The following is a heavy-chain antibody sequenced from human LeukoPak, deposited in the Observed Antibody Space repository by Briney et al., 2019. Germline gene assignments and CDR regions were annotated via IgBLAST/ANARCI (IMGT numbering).Heavy chain of an antibody. CDR2: ISAYNGNT. CDR1: GYTFTSYG. CDR3: TSTGYSGHDPLHY. J-gene: IGHJ4*02. D-gene: IGHD5-12*01. V-gene: IGHV1-18*01. Sequence: ASVWVSCKASGYTFTSYGISWVRQAPGQGLEWMGWISAYNGNTKYAQTLQGRVTMTTDTSTSTAYMELRSLRSDDTAVYYCTSTGYSGHDPLHYWGRGTMVTVSS.